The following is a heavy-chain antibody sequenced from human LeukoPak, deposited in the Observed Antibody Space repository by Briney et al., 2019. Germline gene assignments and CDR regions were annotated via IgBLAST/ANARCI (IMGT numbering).Heavy chain of an antibody. D-gene: IGHD3-22*01. CDR1: GGSIGSSSYY. Sequence: PSQTLSLTCTVSGGSIGSSSYYWGWVRQPPGKGLEWIGNIYYSGSTYYNPSLKSRVTIIIDTSKNQFSLKLSSVTAADTALYYCARNMIVVAPAGDYFDYWGQGTLVTVSS. J-gene: IGHJ4*02. V-gene: IGHV4-39*01. CDR3: ARNMIVVAPAGDYFDY. CDR2: IYYSGST.